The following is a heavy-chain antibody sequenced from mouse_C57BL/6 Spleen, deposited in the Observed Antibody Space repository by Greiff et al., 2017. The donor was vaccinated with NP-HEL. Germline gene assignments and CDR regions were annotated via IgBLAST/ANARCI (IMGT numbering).Heavy chain of an antibody. J-gene: IGHJ4*01. CDR1: GYTFTDYY. Sequence: EVQLQQSGPELVKPGASVKISCKASGYTFTDYYMNWVKQSHGKSLEWIGDINPNNGGTSYNQKFKGKATLTVDKSSSTAYMELRSLTSEDSAVYYCARSTTVVATGDYYAMDYWGQGTSVTVSS. CDR2: INPNNGGT. V-gene: IGHV1-26*01. CDR3: ARSTTVVATGDYYAMDY. D-gene: IGHD1-1*01.